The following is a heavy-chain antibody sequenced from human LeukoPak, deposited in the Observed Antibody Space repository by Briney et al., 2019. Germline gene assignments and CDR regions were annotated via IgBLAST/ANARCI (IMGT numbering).Heavy chain of an antibody. D-gene: IGHD2/OR15-2a*01. CDR2: IRQDGSEK. CDR3: ARAGYYGDDAFDL. V-gene: IGHV3-7*01. Sequence: GSLRLSCVASGFIIGSYWMSWVRQAPGKGLEWVANIRQDGSEKYYVDSVKGRLTISRDNAKNSLYLQMNNLTAADTAIYYCARAGYYGDDAFDLWGQGTRVTVSS. J-gene: IGHJ3*01. CDR1: GFIIGSYW.